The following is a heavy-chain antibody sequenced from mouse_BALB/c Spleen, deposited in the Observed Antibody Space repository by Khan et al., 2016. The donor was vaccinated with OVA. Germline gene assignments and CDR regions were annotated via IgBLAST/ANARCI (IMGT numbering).Heavy chain of an antibody. V-gene: IGHV9-1*02. J-gene: IGHJ1*01. D-gene: IGHD2-12*01. Sequence: QIQLVQSGPELKKPGETVKISCKASGFTFTNYGMNWVKQAPGKGLRWMGWINTYTGEPTYADDFKGRFAFSLETSASTAYLQINNLKNEVMATYFCARTYYSYDRYFDVWGAGTTVTVSS. CDR1: GFTFTNYG. CDR3: ARTYYSYDRYFDV. CDR2: INTYTGEP.